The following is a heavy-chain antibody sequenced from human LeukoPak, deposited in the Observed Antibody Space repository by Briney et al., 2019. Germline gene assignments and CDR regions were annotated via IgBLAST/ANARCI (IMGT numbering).Heavy chain of an antibody. CDR1: GFTFSSYG. Sequence: GGSLRLSCGASGFTFSSYGMHWVRQAPGKGLEWVAFIRSDGSNKYYPDSVKGRFTISRDNSKNTLYLQMNSLRAEDTAVYYCGRGRGSYYSAFDIWGQGTMVTVS. CDR2: IRSDGSNK. CDR3: GRGRGSYYSAFDI. D-gene: IGHD1-26*01. V-gene: IGHV3-30*02. J-gene: IGHJ3*02.